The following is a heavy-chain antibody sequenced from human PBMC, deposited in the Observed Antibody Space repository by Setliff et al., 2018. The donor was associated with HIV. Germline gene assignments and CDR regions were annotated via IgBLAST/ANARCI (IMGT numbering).Heavy chain of an antibody. CDR3: ATISAHYYDSSGQEYFQS. Sequence: GASVKVSCKVSGYSLTDLSIHWVRQAPGKGLEWMGGFDPEDGETVYAQKLQGRVTMTEDTSTDTAYMELSSLRSEDTAVYYCATISAHYYDSSGQEYFQSWVHGTLVTVSS. J-gene: IGHJ1*01. D-gene: IGHD3-22*01. V-gene: IGHV1-24*01. CDR2: FDPEDGET. CDR1: GYSLTDLS.